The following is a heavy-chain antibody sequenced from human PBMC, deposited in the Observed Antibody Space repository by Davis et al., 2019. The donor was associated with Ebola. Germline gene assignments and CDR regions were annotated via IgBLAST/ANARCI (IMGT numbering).Heavy chain of an antibody. CDR2: SYHSGST. CDR3: ARAPSITGILGYYYGMDV. V-gene: IGHV4-4*02. D-gene: IGHD1-20*01. Sequence: SETLSLTCAASGGSISSSNWWSCVRQPPGKGLEWIGESYHSGSTNYNPSLKSRVTISGDTSKNQLSLKLSSVTAADTAVYYCARAPSITGILGYYYGMDVWGQGTTVTVSS. CDR1: GGSISSSNW. J-gene: IGHJ6*02.